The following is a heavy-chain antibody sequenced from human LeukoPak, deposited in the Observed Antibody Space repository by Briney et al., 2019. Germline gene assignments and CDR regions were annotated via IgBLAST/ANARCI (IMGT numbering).Heavy chain of an antibody. V-gene: IGHV3-30*04. CDR1: GFTFSSYA. Sequence: GRSLRLSCAASGFTFSSYAMHWVRQAPGKGLEWVAVISYDGSNKYYADSVKGRFTISRDNSKNTLYLQMNSLRAEDTAVYYCAKGWQFYYYYMDVWGKGTTVTISS. D-gene: IGHD5-24*01. CDR3: AKGWQFYYYYMDV. J-gene: IGHJ6*03. CDR2: ISYDGSNK.